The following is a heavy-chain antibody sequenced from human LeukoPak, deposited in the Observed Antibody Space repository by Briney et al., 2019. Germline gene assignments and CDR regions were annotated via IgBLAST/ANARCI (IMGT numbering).Heavy chain of an antibody. CDR1: GGSISSYY. CDR2: IYYSGST. Sequence: SETLSLTCTVSGGSISSYYWSWIRQPPGKGLEWIGYIYYSGSTNYNPSLKSRVTISVDTSKNQFSLKLSSVTAADTAVYYCASYSVVVDMDVWGKGTTVTVSS. D-gene: IGHD2-2*01. V-gene: IGHV4-59*08. CDR3: ASYSVVVDMDV. J-gene: IGHJ6*03.